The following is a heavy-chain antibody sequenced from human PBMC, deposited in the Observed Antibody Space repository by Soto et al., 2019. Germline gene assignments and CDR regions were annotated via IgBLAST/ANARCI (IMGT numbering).Heavy chain of an antibody. V-gene: IGHV4-4*07. CDR1: GASISSHY. Sequence: SETLSLTCTVSGASISSHYWIWIRQPAGKRLEWIGRIDSSGSANYNPSLRSRVTLSVDTSKNQFSLKLSSVTAADTAVYYCARGLGGYDQLFDYWGQGTLVTVSS. J-gene: IGHJ4*02. D-gene: IGHD5-12*01. CDR2: IDSSGSA. CDR3: ARGLGGYDQLFDY.